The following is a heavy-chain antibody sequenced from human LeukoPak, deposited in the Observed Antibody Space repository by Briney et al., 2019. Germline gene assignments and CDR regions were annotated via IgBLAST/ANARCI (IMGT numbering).Heavy chain of an antibody. J-gene: IGHJ6*02. CDR1: GGSFSGYY. V-gene: IGHV4-34*01. D-gene: IGHD2-2*01. Sequence: PSETLSLTCAVYGGSFSGYYWSWIRQPPGKGLEWIGEINHSGSTNYNPSLKSRVTISVDTSKNQFSLKLSSVTAADTAVYYCARRPTYCSSTSCYSRYYGMDVWGQGTTVTVSS. CDR2: INHSGST. CDR3: ARRPTYCSSTSCYSRYYGMDV.